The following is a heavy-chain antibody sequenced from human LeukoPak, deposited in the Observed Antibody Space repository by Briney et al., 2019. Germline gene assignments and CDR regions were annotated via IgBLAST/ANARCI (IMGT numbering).Heavy chain of an antibody. D-gene: IGHD3-3*01. J-gene: IGHJ4*02. CDR2: IYYSGST. CDR3: ASENYDFWSGYYYFDY. V-gene: IGHV4-39*01. CDR1: GGSISSSSYY. Sequence: SETLSLTCTVSGGSISSSSYYWGWIRQPPGKGLEWIGSIYYSGSTYYNPSLKSRVTISVDTSKNQFSLKLSSVTAADTAVYYCASENYDFWSGYYYFDYWGQGTLVTVSS.